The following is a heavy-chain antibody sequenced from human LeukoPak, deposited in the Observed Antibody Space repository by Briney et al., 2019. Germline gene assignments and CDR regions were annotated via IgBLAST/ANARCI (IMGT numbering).Heavy chain of an antibody. V-gene: IGHV3-7*04. D-gene: IGHD1-26*01. CDR1: GFTFSSTW. CDR3: ARDGALTVGSFDI. J-gene: IGHJ3*02. Sequence: GGSLRLSCAASGFTFSSTWMTWVRQAPGKGLEWVANIKEDGSLRAYVDSVKGRFTIFRDNAKNSLYLQMNGLRHEDTAVYYCARDGALTVGSFDIWGQGTMVTVSS. CDR2: IKEDGSLR.